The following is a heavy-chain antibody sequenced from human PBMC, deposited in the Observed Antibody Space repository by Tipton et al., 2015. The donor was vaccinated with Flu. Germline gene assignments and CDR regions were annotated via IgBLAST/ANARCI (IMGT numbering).Heavy chain of an antibody. J-gene: IGHJ4*02. V-gene: IGHV3-53*01. CDR1: GFTVSSNY. CDR2: IYSGGST. Sequence: GSLRLSCVVPGFTVSSNYMTWVRQAPGKGLEWVSVIYSGGSTKYADSVKGRFTISRDNSKNTLYLQMNSLRAEDTAVYYCARGRGYCVTTTCLLPFDFWGQGTLVTVSS. CDR3: ARGRGYCVTTTCLLPFDF. D-gene: IGHD2-2*01.